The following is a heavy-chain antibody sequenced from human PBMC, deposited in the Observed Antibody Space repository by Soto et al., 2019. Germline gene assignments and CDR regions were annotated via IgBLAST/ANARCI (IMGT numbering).Heavy chain of an antibody. J-gene: IGHJ6*02. D-gene: IGHD3-10*01. Sequence: PSETLSLTCAVSGGSISSSNWWSWVRQPPGKGLEWIGEIYHSGSTNYNPSLKSRVTISVDKSKNQFSLKLSSVTAADTAVYYCARDAKDYYGSGSYFGANYYYYGMDVWGQGTTVTVSS. CDR2: IYHSGST. CDR1: GGSISSSNW. V-gene: IGHV4-4*02. CDR3: ARDAKDYYGSGSYFGANYYYYGMDV.